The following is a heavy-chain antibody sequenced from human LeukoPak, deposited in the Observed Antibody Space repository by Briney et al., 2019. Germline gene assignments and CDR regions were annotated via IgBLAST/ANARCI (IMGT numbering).Heavy chain of an antibody. CDR1: GFTFSSYS. V-gene: IGHV3-21*01. CDR3: ARDASGGYDSGY. Sequence: GGSLRLSCAASGFTFSSYSMNWVRQAPGKGLEWVSSISSSSGYIYYADSVKGRFTISRDNAKNSLYLQMNSLRAEDTAVYYCARDASGGYDSGYWGQGALVTVSS. J-gene: IGHJ4*02. CDR2: ISSSSGYI. D-gene: IGHD5-12*01.